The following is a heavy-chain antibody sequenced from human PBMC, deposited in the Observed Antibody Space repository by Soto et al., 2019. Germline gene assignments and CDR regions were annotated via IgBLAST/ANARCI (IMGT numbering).Heavy chain of an antibody. J-gene: IGHJ6*02. V-gene: IGHV6-1*01. CDR2: TYYRSKWIH. CDR1: GDSVSSSSAS. D-gene: IGHD3-16*01. Sequence: SQTLSLPCDISGDSVSSSSASWNLIRQSPSRGLEWLGRTYYRSKWIHEYTVSMESRITISPDTSKNQFSLHIYSVTPEDTAVYYCAGVVWFRGMDVWGQGTPVTVSS. CDR3: AGVVWFRGMDV.